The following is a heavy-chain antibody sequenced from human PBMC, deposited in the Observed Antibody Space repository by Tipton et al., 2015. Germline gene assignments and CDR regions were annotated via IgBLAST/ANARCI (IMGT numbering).Heavy chain of an antibody. V-gene: IGHV3-9*01. CDR2: ISWNSGSI. CDR1: GFSFDDYA. J-gene: IGHJ4*02. D-gene: IGHD5-12*01. CDR3: ARSGGYGWDQ. Sequence: SLRLSCAASGFSFDDYAMHWVRQAPGKGLEWVSSISWNSGSIAYVDSVKGRFTISRDSAKNSLYLQMNRLRAEDTAVYYCARSGGYGWDQWGQGTLVTVSS.